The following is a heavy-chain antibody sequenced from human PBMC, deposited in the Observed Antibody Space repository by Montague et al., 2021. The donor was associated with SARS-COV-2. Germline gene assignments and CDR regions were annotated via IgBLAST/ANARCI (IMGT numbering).Heavy chain of an antibody. D-gene: IGHD2-15*01. J-gene: IGHJ4*02. CDR3: ARDYSHCSGGSCVFDY. CDR2: IYSSGST. V-gene: IGHV4-4*07. Sequence: SETLSLTCTVSGGSISNYYWSWIRQPAGKGLEWIGRIYSSGSTNYNPSLKSRISMSVDTSKNQFSLKLSSVTAADTAIYYCARDYSHCSGGSCVFDYWGQGILVTVSS. CDR1: GGSISNYY.